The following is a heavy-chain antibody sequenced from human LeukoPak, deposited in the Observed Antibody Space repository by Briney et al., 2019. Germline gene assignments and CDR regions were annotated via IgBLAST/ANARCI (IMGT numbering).Heavy chain of an antibody. J-gene: IGHJ6*02. Sequence: SVKVSCEASGGTFSSYAISWVRQAPGQGLEWMGGIIPIFGTANYAQKFQGRVTITADESTSTAYMELSSLRSEDTAVYYCARGSYSSGWYSYYYYGMDVWGQGTTVTVSS. D-gene: IGHD6-19*01. CDR3: ARGSYSSGWYSYYYYGMDV. V-gene: IGHV1-69*01. CDR2: IIPIFGTA. CDR1: GGTFSSYA.